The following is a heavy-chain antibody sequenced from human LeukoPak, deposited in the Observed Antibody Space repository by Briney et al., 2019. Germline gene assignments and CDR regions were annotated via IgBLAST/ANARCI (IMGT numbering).Heavy chain of an antibody. CDR1: GFTVSSNY. J-gene: IGHJ3*02. CDR2: IYSGGST. Sequence: PGGSLRLSCAASGFTVSSNYMSWVRQAPGKGLEWVSVIYSGGSTYYADSVKGRFTISRDNSKNTLYPQMNSLRAEDTAVYYCARSMSLRENSSGYYTRDAFDIWGQGTMVTVSS. CDR3: ARSMSLRENSSGYYTRDAFDI. D-gene: IGHD3-22*01. V-gene: IGHV3-53*01.